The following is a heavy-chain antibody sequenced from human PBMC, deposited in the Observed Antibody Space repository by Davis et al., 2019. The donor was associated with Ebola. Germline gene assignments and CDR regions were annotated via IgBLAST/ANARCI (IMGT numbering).Heavy chain of an antibody. CDR3: ARQANSEGIAFDI. Sequence: PGGSLRLSCTVSGGSISSYYWSWIRQPPGKGLEWIGYIYYSGSTNYNPSLKSRVTISVDTSKNQFSLKLSSVTAADTAVYYCARQANSEGIAFDIWGQGTMVTVSS. J-gene: IGHJ3*02. D-gene: IGHD2/OR15-2a*01. CDR1: GGSISSYY. V-gene: IGHV4-59*08. CDR2: IYYSGST.